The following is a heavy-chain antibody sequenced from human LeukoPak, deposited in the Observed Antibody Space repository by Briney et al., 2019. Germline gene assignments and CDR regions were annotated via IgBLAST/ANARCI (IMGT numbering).Heavy chain of an antibody. V-gene: IGHV4-38-2*02. CDR1: GYSISSGYY. J-gene: IGHJ4*02. Sequence: SETLSLTCAVSGYSISSGYYWGWIRQPPGKGLEWIGSIYYSGSTYYNPSLKSRVTISVDTSKNQFSLKLSSVTAADTAVYYCAREHRERIQLWSFVYWGQGTLVTVSS. CDR3: AREHRERIQLWSFVY. CDR2: IYYSGST. D-gene: IGHD5-18*01.